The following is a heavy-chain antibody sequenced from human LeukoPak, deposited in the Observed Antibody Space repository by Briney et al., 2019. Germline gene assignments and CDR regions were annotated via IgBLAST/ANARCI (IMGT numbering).Heavy chain of an antibody. Sequence: SETLSLTCTVSGGSISSYYWSWIRQPPGKGLEGIGYIYYSGSTNYNPSLKSRVTISVDTSKNQFSLKLSSVTAADTAVYYCASGYCSGGSCYYYMDVWGKGTTVTVSS. CDR2: IYYSGST. J-gene: IGHJ6*03. CDR3: ASGYCSGGSCYYYMDV. D-gene: IGHD2-15*01. V-gene: IGHV4-59*01. CDR1: GGSISSYY.